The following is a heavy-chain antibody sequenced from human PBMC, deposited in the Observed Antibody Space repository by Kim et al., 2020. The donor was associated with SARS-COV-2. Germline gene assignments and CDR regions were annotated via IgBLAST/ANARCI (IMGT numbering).Heavy chain of an antibody. CDR1: GFTFSSYG. CDR3: AKPYTPKTGTTVFDY. CDR2: ISYDGSNK. Sequence: GGSLRLSCAASGFTFSSYGMHWVRQAPGKGLEWVAVISYDGSNKYYADSVKGRFTISRDNSKNTLYLQMNSLRAEDTAVYYCAKPYTPKTGTTVFDYWGQGTLVTVSS. D-gene: IGHD1-7*01. V-gene: IGHV3-30*18. J-gene: IGHJ4*02.